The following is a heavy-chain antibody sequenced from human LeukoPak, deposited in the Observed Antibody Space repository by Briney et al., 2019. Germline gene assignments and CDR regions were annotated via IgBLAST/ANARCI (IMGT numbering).Heavy chain of an antibody. V-gene: IGHV3-30*02. CDR1: GFTFSSYG. CDR3: AKDPYGGTYPSYCEY. Sequence: GGCLRLSCAASGFTFSSYGMYWVRQAPGKGLEWVAFLRYDGSTAFYGDSVKGRFTMSRDISKSTLFLQMNNLRPEDTAVYYCAKDPYGGTYPSYCEYWGQGTLVTVSS. CDR2: LRYDGSTA. D-gene: IGHD4/OR15-4a*01. J-gene: IGHJ4*02.